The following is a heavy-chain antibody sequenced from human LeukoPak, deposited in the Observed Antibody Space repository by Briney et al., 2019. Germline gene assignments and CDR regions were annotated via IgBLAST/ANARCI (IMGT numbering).Heavy chain of an antibody. CDR2: IDWDDDK. CDR1: GFSLSTSGMC. J-gene: IGHJ6*03. Sequence: SGPALVKPTQTLTLTCTFSGFSLSTSGMCVSWIRQPPGKALEWLARIDWDDDKYYSTSLKTRLTISKDTSKNQVVLTMTNMDPVDTATYYCARIQAPYYYDSSGYGYYYYMDVWGKGTTVTVSS. D-gene: IGHD3-22*01. CDR3: ARIQAPYYYDSSGYGYYYYMDV. V-gene: IGHV2-70*11.